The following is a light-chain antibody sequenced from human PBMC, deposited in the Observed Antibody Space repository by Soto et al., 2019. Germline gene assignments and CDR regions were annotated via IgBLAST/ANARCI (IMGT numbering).Light chain of an antibody. J-gene: IGLJ1*01. CDR1: SSDVGGYNY. V-gene: IGLV2-8*01. CDR3: SSYAGSNWWV. CDR2: EVS. Sequence: QSVLTQPPSASGSPAQSVTISCTGTSSDVGGYNYVSWYQQHPGKAPKLMIYEVSKRPSGVPDRFPGSKSGNTASLTVSGLQAEDEADYYCSSYAGSNWWVFGTGTKVTVL.